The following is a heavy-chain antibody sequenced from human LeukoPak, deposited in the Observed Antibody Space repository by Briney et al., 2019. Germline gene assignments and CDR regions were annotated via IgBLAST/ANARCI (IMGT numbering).Heavy chain of an antibody. J-gene: IGHJ4*02. CDR3: ARGLSGSSSEFDY. Sequence: SETLSLTCAVYGGSFSGYYWSWIRQPPGKGLEWIGEINHSGSTNYNPSLKSRVTISVDTSKNQFSLKLSSVTAADTAVHYCARGLSGSSSEFDYWGQGTLVTVSS. V-gene: IGHV4-34*01. D-gene: IGHD6-6*01. CDR1: GGSFSGYY. CDR2: INHSGST.